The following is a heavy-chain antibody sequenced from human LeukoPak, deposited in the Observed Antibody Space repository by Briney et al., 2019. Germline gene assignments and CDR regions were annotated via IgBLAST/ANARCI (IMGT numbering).Heavy chain of an antibody. CDR2: ISGSGGST. CDR3: AKDLSAAVAGYFDY. V-gene: IGHV3-23*01. D-gene: IGHD6-19*01. Sequence: GGSLRLSCAASGRTFSSYAMSWVRQPPGKGLEWVSAISGSGGSTYYADSVKGRFTISRDNSKNTLYLQMNSLRAEDTAVYYCAKDLSAAVAGYFDYWGQGTLVTVSS. CDR1: GRTFSSYA. J-gene: IGHJ4*02.